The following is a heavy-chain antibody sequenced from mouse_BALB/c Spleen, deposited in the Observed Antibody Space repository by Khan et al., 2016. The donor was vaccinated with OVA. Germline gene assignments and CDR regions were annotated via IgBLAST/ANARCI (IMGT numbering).Heavy chain of an antibody. Sequence: VQLQESGPGLVAPSQSLSITCTVSGFSLTGYGVNWVRQPPGKGLEWLGMIWGDGTTDYNSALNSRPSISKDNSKSQVFLKMSSLQTDDTARYYCARAYYGNYREAMDYWGQGTSVTVSS. J-gene: IGHJ4*01. CDR1: GFSLTGYG. V-gene: IGHV2-6-7*01. D-gene: IGHD2-10*01. CDR3: ARAYYGNYREAMDY. CDR2: IWGDGTT.